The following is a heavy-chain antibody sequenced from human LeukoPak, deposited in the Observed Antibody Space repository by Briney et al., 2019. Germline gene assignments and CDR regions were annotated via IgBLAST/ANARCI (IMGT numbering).Heavy chain of an antibody. CDR2: ISSSSSYI. CDR1: GFTFSSYS. Sequence: GGSLRLSCAASGFTFSSYSMNWVRQAPGKGLEWVSSISSSSSYIYYADSVKGRFTIPRDNAKNSLYLQMNSLRAEDTAVYYCARDRAGATTDYWGQGTLVTVSS. J-gene: IGHJ4*02. D-gene: IGHD1-26*01. CDR3: ARDRAGATTDY. V-gene: IGHV3-21*01.